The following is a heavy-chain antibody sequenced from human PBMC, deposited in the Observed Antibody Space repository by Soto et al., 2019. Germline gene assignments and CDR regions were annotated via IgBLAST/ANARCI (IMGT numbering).Heavy chain of an antibody. CDR1: GFTFSTYS. J-gene: IGHJ4*02. Sequence: VLLVESGGGLVQPGGSLRLSCAASGFTFSTYSMSWVRQPPGKGLEWVSYISNSGSTIYYADSVKGRFTISRDNAASSVFLQMNSLRDEDTAVYYCTRGNTYAYGYWGQGTLVTVSS. V-gene: IGHV3-48*02. CDR3: TRGNTYAYGY. D-gene: IGHD5-18*01. CDR2: ISNSGSTI.